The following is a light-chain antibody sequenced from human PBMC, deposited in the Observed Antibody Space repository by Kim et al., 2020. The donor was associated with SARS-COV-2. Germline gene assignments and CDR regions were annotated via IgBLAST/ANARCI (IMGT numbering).Light chain of an antibody. Sequence: ASLGGRATITCRASQSIPRWLAWYQQQPGKAPKLLIYETSNLEGGVPSRFSGSGSETEFTLTIISLQPDDFATYYCQQYGSYPWTFGQGTKVDIK. CDR2: ETS. CDR1: QSIPRW. CDR3: QQYGSYPWT. V-gene: IGKV1-5*03. J-gene: IGKJ1*01.